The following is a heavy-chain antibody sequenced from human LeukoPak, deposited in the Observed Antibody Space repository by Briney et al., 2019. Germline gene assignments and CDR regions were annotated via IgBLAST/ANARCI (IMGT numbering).Heavy chain of an antibody. D-gene: IGHD2-21*02. Sequence: GASVKVSCKASGYTFTGYYMHWVRQAPGQGLEWMGWINPNSGGTNYAQKFQGRVTMTRDTSISTAYMELSRLRSDDTAVYYRARGGPACGGDCYSFDYWGQGTLVTVSS. CDR1: GYTFTGYY. J-gene: IGHJ4*02. CDR2: INPNSGGT. V-gene: IGHV1-2*02. CDR3: ARGGPACGGDCYSFDY.